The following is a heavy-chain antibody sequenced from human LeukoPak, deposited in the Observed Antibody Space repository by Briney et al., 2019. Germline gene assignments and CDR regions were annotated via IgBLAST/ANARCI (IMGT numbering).Heavy chain of an antibody. D-gene: IGHD1-1*01. CDR2: IWYDGSNK. CDR1: GFTFSSYG. Sequence: PGGSLRLSCAASGFTFSSYGMHWVRQAPGKGLEWVAVIWYDGSNKYYADSVKGRFTISRDNSKNTLYLQMNSLRAEDTAVYYCARRYNWNDLDYWGQGTLVTVSS. J-gene: IGHJ4*02. V-gene: IGHV3-33*01. CDR3: ARRYNWNDLDY.